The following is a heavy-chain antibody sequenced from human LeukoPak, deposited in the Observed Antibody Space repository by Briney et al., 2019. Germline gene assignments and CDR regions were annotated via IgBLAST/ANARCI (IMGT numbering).Heavy chain of an antibody. CDR2: IYTSGST. V-gene: IGHV4-61*02. J-gene: IGHJ4*02. CDR3: ARASWIQLWLFDY. D-gene: IGHD5-18*01. Sequence: PSETLCLTCTVSGYSISSGYYWGWIRQPAGKGLEWIGRIYTSGSTNYNPSPKSRVTISVDTSKNQFSLKLSSVTAAGTAVYYCARASWIQLWLFDYWGQGTLVTVSS. CDR1: GYSISSGYY.